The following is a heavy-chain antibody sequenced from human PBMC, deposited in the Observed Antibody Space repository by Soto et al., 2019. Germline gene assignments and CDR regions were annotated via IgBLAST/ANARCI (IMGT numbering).Heavy chain of an antibody. J-gene: IGHJ6*02. D-gene: IGHD6-13*01. CDR3: AKDSRYSTTWYQHSGGGHYGMDV. CDR2: IAYDGSNK. Sequence: QVQLVETGGGVVQPGRSLRLSCAASGFTFSSYGMHWVRQAPGKGLEWVAGIAYDGSNKYYVDSVKGRFTISRDNSKNTLYVQMNSLRAEDTAVYYCAKDSRYSTTWYQHSGGGHYGMDVWGQGTTVTVSS. V-gene: IGHV3-30*18. CDR1: GFTFSSYG.